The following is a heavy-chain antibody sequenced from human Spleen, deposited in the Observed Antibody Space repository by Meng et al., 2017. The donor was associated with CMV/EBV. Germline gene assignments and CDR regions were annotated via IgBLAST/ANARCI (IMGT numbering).Heavy chain of an antibody. CDR3: ARYDYGGNWRMDV. Sequence: GGSLRLSCAASGFTFNTYGIHWVRQAPGKGLDWVAFIRHYGHNKYYADSVKGRFTISRDNSKNTLYLQMNSLRAEDTAVYYCARYDYGGNWRMDVWGQGTTVTVSS. V-gene: IGHV3-30*02. D-gene: IGHD4-23*01. CDR1: GFTFNTYG. J-gene: IGHJ6*02. CDR2: IRHYGHNK.